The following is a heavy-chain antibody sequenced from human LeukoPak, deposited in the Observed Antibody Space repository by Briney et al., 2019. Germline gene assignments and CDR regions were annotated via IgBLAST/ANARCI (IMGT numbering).Heavy chain of an antibody. V-gene: IGHV1-18*01. CDR3: ARDLGSSGYYEANDAFDI. J-gene: IGHJ3*02. CDR1: GYTFTSYG. Sequence: GASVKVSCKASGYTFTSYGISWVRQAPGQGLEWMGWISSYNGNTNYAQKLQGRVTMTTDTSTSTAYMELRSLRPDDTAVYYCARDLGSSGYYEANDAFDIWGQGTMVTVSS. CDR2: ISSYNGNT. D-gene: IGHD3-22*01.